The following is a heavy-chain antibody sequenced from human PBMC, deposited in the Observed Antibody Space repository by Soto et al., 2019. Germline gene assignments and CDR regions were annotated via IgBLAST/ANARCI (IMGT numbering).Heavy chain of an antibody. Sequence: QVQLQESGPGLVKPSETLSLTCTVSGGSLSSHYWGWIRQPPGKGLEWIGDIYYTGNTNYNPSLKSRVTISVDTSKNQFSLKLSAVTAADTAVYYCARVGDVSGYYRNFDYWGQGTLVTVSS. CDR1: GGSLSSHY. D-gene: IGHD3-22*01. J-gene: IGHJ4*02. V-gene: IGHV4-59*11. CDR3: ARVGDVSGYYRNFDY. CDR2: IYYTGNT.